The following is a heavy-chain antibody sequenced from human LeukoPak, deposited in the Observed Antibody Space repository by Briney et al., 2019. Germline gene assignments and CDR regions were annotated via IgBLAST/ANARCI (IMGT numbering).Heavy chain of an antibody. Sequence: PGGSLRLSCAASGFTVSSNYMSWVRQAPGKGLEWVSVIYSGGSTYYADSVKGRFTISRDNSKNTLYLQMNSLRAEDTAVYYCARSSRRITMVRGVNYGMDVWGQGTTVTVSS. CDR2: IYSGGST. V-gene: IGHV3-66*01. D-gene: IGHD3-10*01. J-gene: IGHJ6*02. CDR1: GFTVSSNY. CDR3: ARSSRRITMVRGVNYGMDV.